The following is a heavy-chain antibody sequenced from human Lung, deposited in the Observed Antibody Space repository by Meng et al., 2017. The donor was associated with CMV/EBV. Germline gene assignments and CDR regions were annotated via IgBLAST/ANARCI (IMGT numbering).Heavy chain of an antibody. CDR3: ARDNSIIADYGMDV. CDR1: GFTFSSYW. Sequence: GEXXKISCAASGFTFSSYWMSWVRQAPGKGLEWVANIKQDGSEKYYVDSVKGRFTISRDNAKNSLYLQMNSLRAEDTAVYYCARDNSIIADYGMDVWGQGXTVTVSS. J-gene: IGHJ6*02. D-gene: IGHD2-21*01. CDR2: IKQDGSEK. V-gene: IGHV3-7*01.